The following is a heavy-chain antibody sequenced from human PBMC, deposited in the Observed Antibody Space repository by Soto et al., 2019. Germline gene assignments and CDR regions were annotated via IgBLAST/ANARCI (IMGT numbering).Heavy chain of an antibody. CDR2: IGGRADNT. D-gene: IGHD3-10*01. Sequence: EVQLLESGGGLGRPGGSLRLSCTTSGFPFSNFAMSWVRQAPGKGLEWVSTIGGRADNTYYVDLVKGRFTISRDMSNSTLFLQLNSLGGEDTAVYYCAMGFEFGELSYWGQGTPVSVSS. V-gene: IGHV3-23*01. J-gene: IGHJ4*02. CDR1: GFPFSNFA. CDR3: AMGFEFGELSY.